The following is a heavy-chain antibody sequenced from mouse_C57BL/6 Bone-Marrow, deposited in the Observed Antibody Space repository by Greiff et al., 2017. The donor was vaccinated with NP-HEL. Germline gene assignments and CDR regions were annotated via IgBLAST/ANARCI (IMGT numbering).Heavy chain of an antibody. J-gene: IGHJ2*01. CDR1: GYTFTSYW. Sequence: VQLQQPGAELVKPGASVKLSCKASGYTFTSYWMQWVKQRPGQGLEWIGEIDPSDSYTNYNQKFKGKATLTVDTSSSTAYMQLSSLTSEDSAVYYCAWTGTPADYWGQGTTLTVSS. D-gene: IGHD4-1*01. V-gene: IGHV1-50*01. CDR3: AWTGTPADY. CDR2: IDPSDSYT.